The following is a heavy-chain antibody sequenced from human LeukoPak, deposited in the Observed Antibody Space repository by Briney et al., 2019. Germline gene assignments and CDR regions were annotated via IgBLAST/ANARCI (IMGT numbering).Heavy chain of an antibody. V-gene: IGHV3-23*01. CDR3: AKPGYYDFWSGYYFDY. J-gene: IGHJ4*02. D-gene: IGHD3-3*01. CDR1: RFTFSSYA. Sequence: PGGSLRLSCAASRFTFSSYAMSWVRQAPGKGLEWVSAISGSGGSTYYADSVKGRFTISRDKSKNTLYLQMNSLRAEDTAVYYCAKPGYYDFWSGYYFDYWGQGTLVTVSS. CDR2: ISGSGGST.